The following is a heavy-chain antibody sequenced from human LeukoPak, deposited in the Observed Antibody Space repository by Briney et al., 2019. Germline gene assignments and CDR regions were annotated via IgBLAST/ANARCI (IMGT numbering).Heavy chain of an antibody. Sequence: GGSLRLSCAASGFTFNDYYMSWIRQAPGKGLEWVSYINIGGSNTHYADSVKGRFTISRDNAKKSLYLEMNNLRAEDTAVYYCATDGAGFDTWGQGVLVTVSS. CDR1: GFTFNDYY. J-gene: IGHJ5*02. CDR2: INIGGSNT. V-gene: IGHV3-11*01. CDR3: ATDGAGFDT.